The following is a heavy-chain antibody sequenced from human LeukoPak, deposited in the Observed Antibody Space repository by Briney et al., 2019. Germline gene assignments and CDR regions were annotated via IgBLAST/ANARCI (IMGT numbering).Heavy chain of an antibody. V-gene: IGHV3-33*01. Sequence: GGSLRLSCAASGFTFSSFGMHWVRQAPGKGLEWVAVIWYDGSNKFYADSVKGRFTVSRDNSKNTLYLQMNSLRAEDTAVYYCSRDPPTVTAGIAFDYWGQGTLVTVAS. CDR2: IWYDGSNK. D-gene: IGHD4-17*01. CDR1: GFTFSSFG. CDR3: SRDPPTVTAGIAFDY. J-gene: IGHJ4*02.